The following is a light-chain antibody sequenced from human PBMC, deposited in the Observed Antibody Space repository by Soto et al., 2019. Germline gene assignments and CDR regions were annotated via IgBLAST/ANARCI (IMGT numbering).Light chain of an antibody. CDR1: QSVSSN. CDR2: DAS. Sequence: EIVMTQSPATLSVSPGERATLSCRASQSVSSNLAWYQQKPGQAPRLLIYDASTRATVIPARFSGSGSGTEYTLTISSLQSEDSAVYYCQQCSWHPFTVTFGGGTKVEIK. V-gene: IGKV3-15*01. CDR3: QQCSWHPFTVT. J-gene: IGKJ4*01.